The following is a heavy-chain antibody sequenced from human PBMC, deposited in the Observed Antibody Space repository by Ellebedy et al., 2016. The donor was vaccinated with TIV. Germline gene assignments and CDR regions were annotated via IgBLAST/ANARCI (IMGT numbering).Heavy chain of an antibody. Sequence: MPSETLSLTCTVSAGSISSSSYYWGWIRQHPGKGLEWIGRIYYGGSTNYNPSLKSRVTISVDTPRNHFSLKLSSVTAADTAVYYCARDLSKAKGHYWGQGTLVTVSS. CDR2: IYYGGST. CDR3: ARDLSKAKGHY. CDR1: AGSISSSSYY. J-gene: IGHJ4*02. D-gene: IGHD5/OR15-5a*01. V-gene: IGHV4-39*07.